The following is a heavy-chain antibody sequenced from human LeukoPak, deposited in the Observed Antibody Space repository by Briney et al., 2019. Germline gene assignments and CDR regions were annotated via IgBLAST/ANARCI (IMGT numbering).Heavy chain of an antibody. CDR3: ARGDGGETTNRGYYFNY. V-gene: IGHV3-48*04. D-gene: IGHD2-8*01. CDR1: GFTFSSYS. CDR2: ISSSSSTI. J-gene: IGHJ4*02. Sequence: PGGSLRLSCAASGFTFSSYSMNWVRQAPGKGLEWVSYISSSSSTIYYADSVKGRFTISRDNAKNSLYLQMNSLRAEDTAVYYCARGDGGETTNRGYYFNYWGQGTLVTVSS.